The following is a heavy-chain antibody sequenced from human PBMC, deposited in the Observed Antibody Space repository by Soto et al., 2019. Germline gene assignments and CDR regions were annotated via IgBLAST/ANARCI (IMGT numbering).Heavy chain of an antibody. CDR3: ARTVPAASFYYCGMDV. Sequence: HPGGSLRLSCAASGFTFSSYAMHWVRQAPGKGLEWVAVISYDGSNKYYADSVKGRFTISRDNSKNTLYLQMNSLRAEDTAVYYCARTVPAASFYYCGMDVWGKGTTVTVS. CDR2: ISYDGSNK. V-gene: IGHV3-30-3*01. J-gene: IGHJ6*04. CDR1: GFTFSSYA. D-gene: IGHD2-2*01.